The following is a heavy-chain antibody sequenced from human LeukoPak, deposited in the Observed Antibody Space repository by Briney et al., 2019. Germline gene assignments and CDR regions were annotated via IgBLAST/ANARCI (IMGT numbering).Heavy chain of an antibody. CDR3: AREGYNWNDVNY. CDR1: GYTFTSYY. D-gene: IGHD1-20*01. CDR2: INPSGGST. Sequence: ASVKVSCKASGYTFTSYYMHWVRQAPGQGLEWMGIINPSGGSTSYAQKFQGRATMTRDTSTSTVYMELSSLRSEDTAVYYCAREGYNWNDVNYWGQGTLVTVSS. V-gene: IGHV1-46*01. J-gene: IGHJ4*02.